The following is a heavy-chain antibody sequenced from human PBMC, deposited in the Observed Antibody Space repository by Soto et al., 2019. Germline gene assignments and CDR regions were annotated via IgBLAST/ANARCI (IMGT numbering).Heavy chain of an antibody. Sequence: GASVKVSCKASGGTFSSYAISWVRQAPGQGLEWMGGIIPIFGTANYAQKFQGRVTITADESTSTAYMELSSLRSEDTAVYYCARAITGPGIEDVWGQGTTVTVSS. CDR1: GGTFSSYA. CDR2: IIPIFGTA. J-gene: IGHJ6*02. D-gene: IGHD1-20*01. V-gene: IGHV1-69*13. CDR3: ARAITGPGIEDV.